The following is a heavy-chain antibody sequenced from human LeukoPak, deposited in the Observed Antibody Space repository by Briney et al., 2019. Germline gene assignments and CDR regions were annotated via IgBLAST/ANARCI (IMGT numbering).Heavy chain of an antibody. V-gene: IGHV3-7*04. CDR1: GFIFSNYW. CDR3: VRGGVRGVIPFDY. CDR2: IKQDGSEK. Sequence: GGSLRLSCAASGFIFSNYWMSWVRQAPGKGLDWVANIKQDGSEKYYVDSVKGRFTISRDNAKNSLYLQMNSLRAEDTAVYYCVRGGVRGVIPFDYWGQGTLVTVSS. J-gene: IGHJ4*02. D-gene: IGHD3-10*01.